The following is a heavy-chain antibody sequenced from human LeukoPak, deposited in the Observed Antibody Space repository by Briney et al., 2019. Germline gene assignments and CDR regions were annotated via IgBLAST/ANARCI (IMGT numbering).Heavy chain of an antibody. Sequence: PGGSLRLSCAASGFTFSSYGMHWVRQAPGKGLEWVAVIWYDGSNKYYADSVKGRFTISRDNSKNTLYLQMNSLRAEDTAVYYCAREDIAVATYYGMDVWGQGTTVTVSS. CDR2: IWYDGSNK. CDR3: AREDIAVATYYGMDV. J-gene: IGHJ6*02. CDR1: GFTFSSYG. V-gene: IGHV3-33*01. D-gene: IGHD6-19*01.